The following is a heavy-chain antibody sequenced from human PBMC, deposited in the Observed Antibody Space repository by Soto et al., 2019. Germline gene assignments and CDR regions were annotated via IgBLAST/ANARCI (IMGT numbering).Heavy chain of an antibody. V-gene: IGHV3-74*01. J-gene: IGHJ4*02. D-gene: IGHD3-22*01. Sequence: GGSLRLSCAASGFTFSSYCMHWVRQAPGKGLVWVSRINSDGSSTSYADSVKGRFTISRDNAKNTLYLQMNSLRAEDTAVYYCAIRASYYDSSGYFDYWGQGTLVTVSS. CDR3: AIRASYYDSSGYFDY. CDR1: GFTFSSYC. CDR2: INSDGSST.